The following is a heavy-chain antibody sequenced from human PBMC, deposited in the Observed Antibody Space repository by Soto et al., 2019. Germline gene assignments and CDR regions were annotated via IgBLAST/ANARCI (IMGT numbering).Heavy chain of an antibody. CDR2: INHSGST. V-gene: IGHV4-34*01. CDR3: ARESLGDGTGKGFLDY. J-gene: IGHJ4*02. Sequence: SETLSLTCAVYGGSFSGYYWSWIRQPPGKGLEWIGEINHSGSTNYNPSLKSRVTISVDTSKNQFSLKLSSVTAADTAVYYCARESLGDGTGKGFLDYWGQGTLVTVSS. CDR1: GGSFSGYY. D-gene: IGHD3-10*01.